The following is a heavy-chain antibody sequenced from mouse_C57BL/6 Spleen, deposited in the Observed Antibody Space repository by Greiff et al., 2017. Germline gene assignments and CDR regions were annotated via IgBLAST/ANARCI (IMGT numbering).Heavy chain of an antibody. CDR3: ANYGSYFDY. D-gene: IGHD1-1*01. CDR1: GYTFTSYG. V-gene: IGHV1-81*01. Sequence: QVQLQQSGAELARPGASVKLSCKASGYTFTSYGISWVKQRTGQGLEWIGEIYPRSGNTYYNEKFKSKATLTAAKSSSTAYMELRSLTSEDSAVYFCANYGSYFDYWGQGTTLTGAS. CDR2: IYPRSGNT. J-gene: IGHJ2*01.